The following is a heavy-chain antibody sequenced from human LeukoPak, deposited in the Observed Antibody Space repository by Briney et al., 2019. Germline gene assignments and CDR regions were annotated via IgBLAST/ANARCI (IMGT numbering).Heavy chain of an antibody. D-gene: IGHD3-22*01. V-gene: IGHV1-2*06. CDR1: GYTFTSYD. CDR3: ARVGYDTPPY. Sequence: ASVKVSCKASGYTFTSYDFNWLRQATGQGPEWMGRINPNSGGTNYAQRFQGRVTMTRDTSISTAYMELSRLRSDDTAVYYCARVGYDTPPYWGQGTLVTVSS. CDR2: INPNSGGT. J-gene: IGHJ4*02.